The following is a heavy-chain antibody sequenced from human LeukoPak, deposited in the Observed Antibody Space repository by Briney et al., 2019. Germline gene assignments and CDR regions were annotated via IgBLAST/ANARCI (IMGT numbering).Heavy chain of an antibody. CDR3: AREGCSGGSCTPFDI. V-gene: IGHV4-59*01. D-gene: IGHD2-15*01. CDR1: GGSISSYY. Sequence: SETLSLTCTVSGGSISSYYWSWIRQPPGKGLEWMGYIYSSGTTNYNPSLKSRVTISVDTSKNQFSLKLSSVTAADTAVYYCAREGCSGGSCTPFDIWGQGTMVTVSS. CDR2: IYSSGTT. J-gene: IGHJ3*02.